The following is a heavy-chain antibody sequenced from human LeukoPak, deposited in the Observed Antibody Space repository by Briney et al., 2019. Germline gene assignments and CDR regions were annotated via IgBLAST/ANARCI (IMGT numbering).Heavy chain of an antibody. CDR2: ISWDGGST. D-gene: IGHD3-22*01. V-gene: IGHV3-43*01. CDR3: ARDPYDSRGY. Sequence: PGGSLRLSCAASGFTFDDYTMHWVRQAPGKGLEWVSLISWDGGSTYYADSVKGRFTISRDNSKNSLYLQMNSLRAEDTAVYYCARDPYDSRGYWGQGTLVTVSS. J-gene: IGHJ4*02. CDR1: GFTFDDYT.